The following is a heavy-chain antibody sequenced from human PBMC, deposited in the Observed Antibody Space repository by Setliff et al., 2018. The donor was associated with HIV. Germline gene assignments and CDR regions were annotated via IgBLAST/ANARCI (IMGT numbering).Heavy chain of an antibody. Sequence: SETLSLTCAVYGGSFSGYYWSWIRQSPGKGLEWVGEINHGGSPNYNPSLKSRVIISIDTSKNQFSLKLTSVTAADTAKYYCARRTRENPYYYYYYMDAWGNGTTVTVSS. CDR2: INHGGSP. CDR3: ARRTRENPYYYYYYMDA. CDR1: GGSFSGYY. J-gene: IGHJ6*03. V-gene: IGHV4-34*01.